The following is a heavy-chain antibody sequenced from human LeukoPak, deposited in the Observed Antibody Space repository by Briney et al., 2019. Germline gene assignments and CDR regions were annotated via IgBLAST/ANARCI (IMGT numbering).Heavy chain of an antibody. Sequence: PGGSLRLSCSVSGFTFSTYVMQWVRQAPGKGLEYVSAVSSHGDNTYYADYVKGRLNISRDNSKNKLYLQMSSLRADYTAVYYRVRWTGHGDQGTLVTVS. CDR3: VRWTGH. CDR1: GFTFSTYV. D-gene: IGHD3/OR15-3a*01. CDR2: VSSHGDNT. V-gene: IGHV3-64D*06. J-gene: IGHJ4*02.